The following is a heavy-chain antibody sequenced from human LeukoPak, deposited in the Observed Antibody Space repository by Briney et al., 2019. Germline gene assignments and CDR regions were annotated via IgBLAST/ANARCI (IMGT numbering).Heavy chain of an antibody. CDR2: IYPGDSDT. CDR1: GYSFINYW. V-gene: IGHV5-51*01. Sequence: GESLKISCKGSGYSFINYWIGWVRQMPGKGLEWMGIIYPGDSDTRYSPSFRGQVTISADKSISTAYLQWSSLQASDTAMYYCAREYTTSSSFDSWGQGTLVTVSS. J-gene: IGHJ4*02. D-gene: IGHD6-6*01. CDR3: AREYTTSSSFDS.